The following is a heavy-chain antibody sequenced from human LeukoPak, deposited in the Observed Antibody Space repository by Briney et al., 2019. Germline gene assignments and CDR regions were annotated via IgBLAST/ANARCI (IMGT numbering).Heavy chain of an antibody. J-gene: IGHJ6*02. CDR3: ARVRMITFGGVIVIMYYYGMDV. Sequence: TSETLSLTCAVYGGSFSGYYWSWIRQPPGKGLEWIGEINHSGSTNYNPSLKSRVTISVDTSKNQFSLKLSSVTAADTAVYYCARVRMITFGGVIVIMYYYGMDVWGQGTTVTVSS. CDR1: GGSFSGYY. CDR2: INHSGST. V-gene: IGHV4-34*01. D-gene: IGHD3-16*02.